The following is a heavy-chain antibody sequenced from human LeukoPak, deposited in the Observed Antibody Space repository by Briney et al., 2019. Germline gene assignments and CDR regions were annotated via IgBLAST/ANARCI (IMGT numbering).Heavy chain of an antibody. CDR2: MNPNSGNT. Sequence: ASVKVSCKASGYTFTSYDINWVRQATGQGLEWMGWMNPNSGNTGYAQKFQGRVTITRNTSISTAYMELSSLRSEDTAVYYCARGFDFWSGYYYYYMDDWGKGTTVTVSS. J-gene: IGHJ6*03. CDR3: ARGFDFWSGYYYYYMDD. D-gene: IGHD3-3*01. CDR1: GYTFTSYD. V-gene: IGHV1-8*03.